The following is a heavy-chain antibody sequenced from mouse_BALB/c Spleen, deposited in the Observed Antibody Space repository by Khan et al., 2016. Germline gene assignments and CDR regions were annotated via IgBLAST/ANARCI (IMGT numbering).Heavy chain of an antibody. CDR1: GYTFTDYS. V-gene: IGHV9-2-1*01. Sequence: QVQLVQSGPELKKPGETVKISCKASGYTFTDYSMHWVKQAPGKGLKWMGWINTETGEPTYVDDFKGRFAFSLETSASTAYLQINNLKNEDTATYFCASSYRYYFDYWGQGTTLTVSS. CDR2: INTETGEP. CDR3: ASSYRYYFDY. J-gene: IGHJ2*01. D-gene: IGHD2-14*01.